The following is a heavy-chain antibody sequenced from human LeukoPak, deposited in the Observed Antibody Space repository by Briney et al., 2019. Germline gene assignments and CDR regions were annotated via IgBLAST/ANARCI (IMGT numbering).Heavy chain of an antibody. D-gene: IGHD5-24*01. J-gene: IGHJ4*02. Sequence: ASVKVSCKTSGYTFTTYGITWVRQAPGQGLEWMGWISGYNGNTNYAQMLQGRVTMTTDTSTSTVYMELRSLRSDDTAVYYCARGRRARPDVFDYWGQGTLVTVSS. CDR2: ISGYNGNT. CDR1: GYTFTTYG. CDR3: ARGRRARPDVFDY. V-gene: IGHV1-18*01.